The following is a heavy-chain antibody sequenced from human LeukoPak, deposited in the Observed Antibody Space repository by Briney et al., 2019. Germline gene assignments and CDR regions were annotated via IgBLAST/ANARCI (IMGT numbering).Heavy chain of an antibody. CDR3: AHTYCGGDCSYFDY. J-gene: IGHJ4*02. CDR2: IYWNDDK. CDR1: GLSRITRGVG. Sequence: SGPTLVKPTQTLTLTCTCSGLSRITRGVGMGLIRQPPVKALDCLALIYWNDDKRYSPSLKSRLTITKDTSKNQVVLTMTNMDPVDTATYYCAHTYCGGDCSYFDYWGQGTLVTVSS. V-gene: IGHV2-5*01. D-gene: IGHD2-21*02.